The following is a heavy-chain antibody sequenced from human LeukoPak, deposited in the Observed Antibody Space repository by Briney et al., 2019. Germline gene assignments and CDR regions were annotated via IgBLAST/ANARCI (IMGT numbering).Heavy chain of an antibody. CDR2: ISSSSSYI. J-gene: IGHJ6*03. CDR3: ARVGHYYDSNYYYYMDV. V-gene: IGHV3-21*01. CDR1: GFTFSSYS. Sequence: AGGSLRLSCAASGFTFSSYSMNWVRQAPGKGLEWVSSISSSSSYIYYADSVKGRFTISRDNAKNSLYLQMNSLRAEDTAVYYCARVGHYYDSNYYYYMDVWGKGTTVTVFS. D-gene: IGHD3-22*01.